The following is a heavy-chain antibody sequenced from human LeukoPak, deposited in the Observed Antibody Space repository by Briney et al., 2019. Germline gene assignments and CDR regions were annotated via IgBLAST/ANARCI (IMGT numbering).Heavy chain of an antibody. CDR2: INPNSGGT. V-gene: IGHV1-2*02. CDR1: GYTFTGYY. D-gene: IGHD5-24*01. Sequence: ASVKVSCKDSGYTFTGYYMRWGRQAPGQGLEWMGWINPNSGGTNYAQKFQGRVTMTRDTSISTAYMELSRLRSDDTAVYYCARSVEMETPIDYWGQGTLVTVSS. J-gene: IGHJ4*02. CDR3: ARSVEMETPIDY.